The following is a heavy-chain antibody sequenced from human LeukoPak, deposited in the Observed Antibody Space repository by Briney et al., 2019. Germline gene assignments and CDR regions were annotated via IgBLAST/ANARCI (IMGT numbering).Heavy chain of an antibody. CDR3: AYSIGYYDEWFQN. CDR1: GGSVSSAY. Sequence: SETLSLTGVVSGGSVSSAYRSWIRQPPGKGLEWIGYVYFSGSTNYNPSLTSRVTISADTSKNHFSLKLTSVTAADTAVYYCAYSIGYYDEWFQNWGQGTLVTVSS. V-gene: IGHV4-59*02. D-gene: IGHD3-22*01. J-gene: IGHJ1*01. CDR2: VYFSGST.